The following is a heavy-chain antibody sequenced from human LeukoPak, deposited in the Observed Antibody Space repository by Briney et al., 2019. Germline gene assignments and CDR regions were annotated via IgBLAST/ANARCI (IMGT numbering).Heavy chain of an antibody. Sequence: GGSLRLSCAASGFTFSSYAMSRVRQAPGKGLEWVSGISGSGGTTYYADSVKGRFTISRDNSKNTLYLQMNSLRAEDTAVYYCAKAPFNYYDSSGYYFDYWGQGTLVTVSS. CDR2: ISGSGGTT. D-gene: IGHD3-22*01. CDR3: AKAPFNYYDSSGYYFDY. V-gene: IGHV3-23*01. CDR1: GFTFSSYA. J-gene: IGHJ4*02.